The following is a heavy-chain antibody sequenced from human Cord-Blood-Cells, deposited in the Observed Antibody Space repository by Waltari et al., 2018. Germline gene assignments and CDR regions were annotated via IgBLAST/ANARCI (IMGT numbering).Heavy chain of an antibody. CDR2: SLPTFETR. V-gene: IGHV1-69*01. D-gene: IGHD2-21*02. CDR1: GRPFSSYA. Sequence: QVQLVQSGAEVKKPGSSVKVSCKASGRPFSSYAISWVRQAPGQGLEWMGGSLPTFETRTYAQKFQGRVTNTADESTSTAYMELSSLRSEDKAVYYCARGIGGDYYFDYWGQGTLVTVSS. J-gene: IGHJ4*02. CDR3: ARGIGGDYYFDY.